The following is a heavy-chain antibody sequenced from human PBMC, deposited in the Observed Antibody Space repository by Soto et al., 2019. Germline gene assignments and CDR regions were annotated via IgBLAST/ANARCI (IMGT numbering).Heavy chain of an antibody. CDR2: ISNDGIKK. CDR1: GFTFSDYA. CDR3: AKSPQWVAKGGMDV. J-gene: IGHJ6*02. D-gene: IGHD1-26*01. Sequence: QVQLVESGGGVVQPGGSLRLSCAASGFTFSDYAVHWVRQAPGKGLEWVAVISNDGIKKNYGESAKGRFTISRDNSKNTLYLQMNRLRTDDTAVYYCAKSPQWVAKGGMDVWGQGTTVTVSS. V-gene: IGHV3-30*18.